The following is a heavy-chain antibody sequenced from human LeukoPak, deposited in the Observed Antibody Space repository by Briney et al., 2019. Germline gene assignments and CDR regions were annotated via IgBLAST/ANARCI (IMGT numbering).Heavy chain of an antibody. V-gene: IGHV3-30*18. Sequence: GGSLRLSCAASGFTFSSYGMHWVRQAPGKGLEWAAVISYDGSNKYYADSVKGRFTISRDNSKNTLYLQMNSLRAEDTAVYYCAKNWFRGSGTPPYFDYWGQGTLVTVSS. J-gene: IGHJ4*02. D-gene: IGHD3-10*01. CDR1: GFTFSSYG. CDR3: AKNWFRGSGTPPYFDY. CDR2: ISYDGSNK.